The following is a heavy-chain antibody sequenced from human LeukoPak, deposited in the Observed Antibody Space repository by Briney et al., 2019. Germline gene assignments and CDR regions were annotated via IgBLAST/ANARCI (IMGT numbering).Heavy chain of an antibody. CDR1: GFTFSSYA. CDR3: ARDSGQGLDQTTVVTRGWFDP. D-gene: IGHD4-23*01. V-gene: IGHV3-30-3*01. CDR2: ISYDRSNK. J-gene: IGHJ5*02. Sequence: PGRSLRLSCAASGFTFSSYAMHWVRQAPGKGLEWVAVISYDRSNKYYADSVKGRFTISRDNSKNTLYLQMNSLRAEDTAVYYCARDSGQGLDQTTVVTRGWFDPWGQGTLVTVSS.